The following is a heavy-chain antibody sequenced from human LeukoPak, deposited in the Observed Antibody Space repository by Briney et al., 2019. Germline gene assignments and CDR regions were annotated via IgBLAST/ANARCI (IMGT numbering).Heavy chain of an antibody. CDR1: GGSISSHY. J-gene: IGHJ4*02. CDR3: ARALYTSSWTLFDY. V-gene: IGHV4-59*11. Sequence: PSETLSLTCTVSGGSISSHYWSWIRQPPGKGLEWIGYIHYSGSTNYNPSLKSRVTISVDMSKNQFSLKLSSVTAADTAVYYCARALYTSSWTLFDYWGQGTLVTVSS. D-gene: IGHD6-13*01. CDR2: IHYSGST.